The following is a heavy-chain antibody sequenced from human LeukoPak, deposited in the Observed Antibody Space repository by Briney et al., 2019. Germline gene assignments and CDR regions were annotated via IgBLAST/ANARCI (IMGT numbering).Heavy chain of an antibody. Sequence: GGSLRLSCGASGFTFSSYGMHWVRQAPGKGLEWVAFIRYDGSNKYYADSVKGRFTISRDNSKNTLYLQMNSLRAEDTALYYCAKVLFRDNSGPKTAGVDYWGQGTLVTVSS. V-gene: IGHV3-30*02. CDR1: GFTFSSYG. J-gene: IGHJ4*02. CDR3: AKVLFRDNSGPKTAGVDY. CDR2: IRYDGSNK. D-gene: IGHD3-22*01.